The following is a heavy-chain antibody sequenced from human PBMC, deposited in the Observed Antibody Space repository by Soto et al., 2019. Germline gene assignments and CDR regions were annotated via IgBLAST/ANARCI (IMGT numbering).Heavy chain of an antibody. D-gene: IGHD1-26*01. J-gene: IGHJ4*02. CDR2: ISYDGSNK. CDR3: ATMAGTYPY. CDR1: GFTFSSYA. Sequence: PGGSLRLSCAASGFTFSSYAMHWVRQAPGKGLEWVAVISYDGSNKYYADSVKGRFTISRDNAKNIVYLQMSSLRAEDTALYYCATMAGTYPYWGQGTLVAVSS. V-gene: IGHV3-30-3*01.